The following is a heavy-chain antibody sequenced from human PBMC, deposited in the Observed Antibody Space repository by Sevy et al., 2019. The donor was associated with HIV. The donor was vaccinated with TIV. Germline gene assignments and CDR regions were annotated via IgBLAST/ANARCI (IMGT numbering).Heavy chain of an antibody. CDR1: GFTFSNAW. V-gene: IGHV3-15*01. CDR2: IKRKTDGGTT. Sequence: GGSLRLSCVASGFTFSNAWMSWVRQAPGKGLEWVGRIKRKTDGGTTDYAAPVKGRFTISIDDSKNTLYLQMNSLKTKDTAVYYCLAYFDYWGQGTLVTVSS. CDR3: LAYFDY. J-gene: IGHJ4*02.